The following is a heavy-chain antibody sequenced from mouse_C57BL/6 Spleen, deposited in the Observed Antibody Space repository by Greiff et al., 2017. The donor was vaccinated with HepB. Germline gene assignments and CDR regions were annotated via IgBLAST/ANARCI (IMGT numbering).Heavy chain of an antibody. Sequence: VQLQQPGAELVKPGASVKMSCKASGYTFTSYWITWVKQRPGQGLEWIGDIYPGSGSTNYNEKFKSKATLTVDTSSSTAYMQLSSLTSEDSAVYYCARERYYGSSSAWFAYWGQGTLVTVSA. CDR1: GYTFTSYW. CDR2: IYPGSGST. J-gene: IGHJ3*01. V-gene: IGHV1-55*01. D-gene: IGHD1-1*01. CDR3: ARERYYGSSSAWFAY.